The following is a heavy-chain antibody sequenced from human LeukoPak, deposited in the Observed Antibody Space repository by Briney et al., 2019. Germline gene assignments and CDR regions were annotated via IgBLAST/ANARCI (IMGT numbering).Heavy chain of an antibody. J-gene: IGHJ4*02. D-gene: IGHD5-12*01. CDR3: ARDPAGRGMVATPPSY. CDR1: GYTFTSYG. CDR2: ISAYNGNT. Sequence: GASVKVSCKASGYTFTSYGISWVRQAPGQGLEWMGWISAYNGNTNYAQKLQGRVTMTTDTSTSTAYMELRSLRSDDTAVYYCARDPAGRGMVATPPSYWGQGTLVTVSS. V-gene: IGHV1-18*01.